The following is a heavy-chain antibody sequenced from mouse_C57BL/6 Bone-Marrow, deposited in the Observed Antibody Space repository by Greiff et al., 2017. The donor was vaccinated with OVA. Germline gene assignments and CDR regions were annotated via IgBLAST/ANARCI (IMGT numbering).Heavy chain of an antibody. Sequence: QVQLQQSGPELVKPGASVKISCKASGYSFTSYYIHWVKQRPGQGLEWIGWIYPGSGNTKYNEKFKSKATLTVDKPSSTAYMQLSSLTSEDSAVYYCARWVTTGYFDYWGQGTTLTVSS. D-gene: IGHD1-1*01. V-gene: IGHV1-66*01. CDR3: ARWVTTGYFDY. CDR2: IYPGSGNT. J-gene: IGHJ2*01. CDR1: GYSFTSYY.